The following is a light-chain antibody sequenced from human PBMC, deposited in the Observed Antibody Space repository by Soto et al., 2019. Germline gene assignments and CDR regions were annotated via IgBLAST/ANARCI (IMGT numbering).Light chain of an antibody. Sequence: QSALTQPRSVSGSPGQSVTIYCTGTSSDVGGYNYVSWYQQYPGKAPKVMMYDVRTRPSGVPDRFSGSKSGNTASLTISGLQAEDEADYYCCSYAGSYTFVFGTGTKLTVL. CDR2: DVR. CDR3: CSYAGSYTFV. V-gene: IGLV2-11*01. J-gene: IGLJ1*01. CDR1: SSDVGGYNY.